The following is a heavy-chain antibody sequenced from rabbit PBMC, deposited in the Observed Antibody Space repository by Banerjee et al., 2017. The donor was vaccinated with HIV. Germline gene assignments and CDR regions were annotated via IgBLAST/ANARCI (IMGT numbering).Heavy chain of an antibody. J-gene: IGHJ4*01. CDR2: IDAGSNGNT. CDR1: GFSFSSSYW. CDR3: AREEYVGYGYANL. Sequence: QEQLEESGGDLVKPEGSLTLTCTASGFSFSSSYWICWNRQAPGKGLEWIACIDAGSNGNTYYASWAKGRFTVSKTSSTTVTLQMTSLTAADTATYFCAREEYVGYGYANLLCPGTLVTVS. V-gene: IGHV1S45*01. D-gene: IGHD6-1*01.